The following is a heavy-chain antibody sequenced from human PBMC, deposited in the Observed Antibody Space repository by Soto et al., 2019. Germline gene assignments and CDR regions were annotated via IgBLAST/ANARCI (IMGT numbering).Heavy chain of an antibody. J-gene: IGHJ3*02. CDR1: AFTFSTYT. CDR2: ISSTSSYF. D-gene: IGHD2-15*01. Sequence: GGSLRLSCAASAFTFSTYTMSWVRQAPGKGLEWVSTISSTSSYFYEADSVRGRFTTSRDNAKNSLFLQMTSLRAEDTAVYYCARDRPHTVGAFDSWGQGTMVTVSS. V-gene: IGHV3-21*01. CDR3: ARDRPHTVGAFDS.